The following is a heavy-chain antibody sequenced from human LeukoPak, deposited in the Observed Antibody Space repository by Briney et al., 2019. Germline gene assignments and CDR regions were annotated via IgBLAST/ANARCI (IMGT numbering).Heavy chain of an antibody. CDR1: GYSISSGYD. CDR2: ISQSGST. J-gene: IGHJ4*02. CDR3: ARSEINDYIKY. Sequence: SETLSLTCTASGYSISSGYDWGWIRQAPGKRLEWLGSISQSGSTYDNPSLKSRVTLSVDTSKNQVSLKLSSVTAADTAVYYCARSEINDYIKYWGQGILVTVSS. D-gene: IGHD3-16*01. V-gene: IGHV4-38-2*02.